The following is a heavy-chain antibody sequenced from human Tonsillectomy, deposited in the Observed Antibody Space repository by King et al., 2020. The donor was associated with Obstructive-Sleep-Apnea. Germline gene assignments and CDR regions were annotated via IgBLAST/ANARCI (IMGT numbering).Heavy chain of an antibody. V-gene: IGHV3-48*04. J-gene: IGHJ5*02. CDR3: ASDGCAT. CDR1: GFTFSSYS. CDR2: IFRSTSTI. Sequence: VQLVESGGGLVQPGESLRVSCAASGFTFSSYSMNWVRQAPGKGLEWISYIFRSTSTIYYADSVKGRFTISSDNAKNSLYLQMKSLRAEDTAGYYFASDGCATWGQGTLVTVSS. D-gene: IGHD4/OR15-4a*01.